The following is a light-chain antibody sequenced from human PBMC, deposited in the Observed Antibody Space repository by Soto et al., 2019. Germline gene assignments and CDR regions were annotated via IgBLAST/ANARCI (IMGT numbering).Light chain of an antibody. CDR3: SSYAGRSNV. J-gene: IGLJ2*01. V-gene: IGLV2-8*01. CDR2: EVN. Sequence: SFLTHPPCSSWSPRQAFAISCPGTISDVCGYNYVSWYQQHPGKAPKLMIYEVNKRPSGVPDRFSGSKSGNTASLTVSCLQAEDEADYYCSSYAGRSNVF. CDR1: ISDVCGYNY.